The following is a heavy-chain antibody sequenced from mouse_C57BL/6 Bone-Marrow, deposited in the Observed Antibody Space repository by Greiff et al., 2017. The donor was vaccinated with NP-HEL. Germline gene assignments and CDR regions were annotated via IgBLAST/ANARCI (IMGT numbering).Heavy chain of an antibody. J-gene: IGHJ4*01. D-gene: IGHD1-1*01. V-gene: IGHV1-4*01. CDR2: INPSSGYT. CDR1: GYTFTSYT. CDR3: ASITTVVDYYAMDY. Sequence: QVHVKQSGAELARPGASVKMSCKASGYTFTSYTMHWVKQRPGQGLEWIGYINPSSGYTKYNQKFKDKATLTADKSSSTAYMQLSSLTSEDSAVYYCASITTVVDYYAMDYWGQGTSVTVSS.